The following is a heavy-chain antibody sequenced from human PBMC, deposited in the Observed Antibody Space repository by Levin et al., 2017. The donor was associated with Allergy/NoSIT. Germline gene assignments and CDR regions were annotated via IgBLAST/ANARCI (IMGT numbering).Heavy chain of an antibody. CDR3: ARAPIITMVRGIIRKSYWFDP. V-gene: IGHV4-34*01. CDR1: GGSFSGDY. CDR2: INHRGNT. J-gene: IGHJ5*02. Sequence: SETLSLTCAVYGGSFSGDYWTWIRQPPGKGLEWIGEINHRGNTNYNPSLKSRVTISVDTSKNQFSLKLTSVTAADTAVYYCARAPIITMVRGIIRKSYWFDPWGQGTLVTVSS. D-gene: IGHD3-10*01.